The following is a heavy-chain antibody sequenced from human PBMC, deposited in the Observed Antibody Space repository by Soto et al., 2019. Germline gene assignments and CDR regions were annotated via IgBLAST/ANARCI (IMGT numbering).Heavy chain of an antibody. D-gene: IGHD6-13*01. V-gene: IGHV4-31*03. CDR2: IYYSGST. Sequence: QVQLQESGPGLVKPSQTLSLTCTVSGGSISSGGYYWSWIRQHPGKGLEWIGYIYYSGSTYYNPSLKSRVTISVDTSKNQFSLKRSSVTAADTAVYYCARVCESSSWYGDPGCFDYWGQGTLVTVSS. J-gene: IGHJ4*02. CDR3: ARVCESSSWYGDPGCFDY. CDR1: GGSISSGGYY.